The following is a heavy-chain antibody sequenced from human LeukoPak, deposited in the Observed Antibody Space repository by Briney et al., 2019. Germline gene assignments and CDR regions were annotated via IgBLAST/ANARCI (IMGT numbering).Heavy chain of an antibody. V-gene: IGHV3-30*04. CDR3: ARSFGSGMGYYMDV. CDR1: GFTFISYA. Sequence: PGTSLRLSCAASGFTFISYAIHWVRQAPGKGLEWVAVISYDGSNKYYADSVKGRFTISRDNSKNTLYLQMNSLRAEDTAVYYCARSFGSGMGYYMDVWGKGTTVTVSS. J-gene: IGHJ6*03. D-gene: IGHD6-19*01. CDR2: ISYDGSNK.